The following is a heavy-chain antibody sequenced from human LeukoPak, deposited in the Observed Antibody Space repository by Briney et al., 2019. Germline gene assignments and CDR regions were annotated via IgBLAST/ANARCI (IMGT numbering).Heavy chain of an antibody. CDR1: GFTFSSYG. J-gene: IGHJ2*01. CDR2: IRYDGSNK. CDR3: AKDIVLRFLEWPWYFDL. V-gene: IGHV3-30*02. Sequence: QPGGSLRLSCAESGFTFSSYGMHWVRQAPGKGLEWVAFIRYDGSNKYYADSVKGRFTISRDNSKNTLYLQMNSLRAEDTAVYYCAKDIVLRFLEWPWYFDLWGRGTLVTVSS. D-gene: IGHD3-3*01.